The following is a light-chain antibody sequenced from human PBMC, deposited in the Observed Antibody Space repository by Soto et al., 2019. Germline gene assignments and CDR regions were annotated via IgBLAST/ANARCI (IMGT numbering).Light chain of an antibody. CDR3: QQRSNWPRV. V-gene: IGKV3-11*01. J-gene: IGKJ3*01. Sequence: EIVLTQSPATLSLSPGERATLSCRASQSVSSYLAWYQQKPGQGPRLLIYDASNRATGIPARFSGSGSGTDFTLTISSLEPEDFAVYYCQQRSNWPRVFGPGTKVDIK. CDR2: DAS. CDR1: QSVSSY.